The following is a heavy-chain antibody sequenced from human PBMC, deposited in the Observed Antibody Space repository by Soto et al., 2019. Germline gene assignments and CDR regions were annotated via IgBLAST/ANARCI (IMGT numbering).Heavy chain of an antibody. CDR1: GGSFSGYY. CDR3: ARGGGIAAAGDHFDY. CDR2: INHSGST. J-gene: IGHJ4*02. Sequence: QVQLQQWGAGLLKPSETLSLTCAVYGGSFSGYYWSWIRQPPGKGLEWIGEINHSGSTNYNPSLKNRVTISVDTSKNQFSLKLSSVTAADTAVYYCARGGGIAAAGDHFDYWGQGTLVTVSS. D-gene: IGHD6-13*01. V-gene: IGHV4-34*01.